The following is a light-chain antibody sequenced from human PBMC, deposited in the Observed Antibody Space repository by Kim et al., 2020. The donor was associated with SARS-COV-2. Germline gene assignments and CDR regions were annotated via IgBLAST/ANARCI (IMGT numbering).Light chain of an antibody. J-gene: IGKJ1*01. CDR3: QQYDNWPQT. Sequence: ETVMTQSPATLSVSPGERATLSCRASQSVTNSLAWYQQRPGQAPRLLIYGASTRATGIPARFSGSGSGTEFTLTISSLQSEDFALYYCQQYDNWPQTFGQGTKVDIK. CDR2: GAS. V-gene: IGKV3-15*01. CDR1: QSVTNS.